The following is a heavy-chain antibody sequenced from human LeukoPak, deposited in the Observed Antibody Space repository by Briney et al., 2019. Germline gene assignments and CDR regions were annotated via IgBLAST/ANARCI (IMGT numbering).Heavy chain of an antibody. V-gene: IGHV3-23*01. D-gene: IGHD5-18*01. Sequence: PGGSLRLSCAASGFIFSNYALSWVRQAPGRGLEWVSAIRGGSTTTFYADSVKGRFTISRDNSKNTLYLQMNSLRAEDTAVYYCARDIEGGYSYGPDYWGQGTLVTVSS. CDR2: IRGGSTTT. CDR1: GFIFSNYA. J-gene: IGHJ4*02. CDR3: ARDIEGGYSYGPDY.